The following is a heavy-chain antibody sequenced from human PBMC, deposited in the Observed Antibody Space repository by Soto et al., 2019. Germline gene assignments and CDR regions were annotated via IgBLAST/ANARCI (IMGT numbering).Heavy chain of an antibody. CDR1: GFTFSNYW. V-gene: IGHV3-74*01. CDR2: INSDGSVS. J-gene: IGHJ6*03. Sequence: EVERVESGGGLGQPGGSLRLSCAASGFTFSNYWMYWVRQAPGKGLVWVSRINSDGSVSSYADSVKGRLTISRDNVKNTLYLQMNSLRAEDTAVYYCARGDCVGGPCYSLAGSFYYYMDVWGKGTTVTVS. D-gene: IGHD2-15*01. CDR3: ARGDCVGGPCYSLAGSFYYYMDV.